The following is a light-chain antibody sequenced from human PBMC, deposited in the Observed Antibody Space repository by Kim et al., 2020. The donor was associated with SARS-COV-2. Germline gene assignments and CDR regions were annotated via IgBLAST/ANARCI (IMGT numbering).Light chain of an antibody. J-gene: IGKJ4*01. V-gene: IGKV3-20*01. Sequence: SPGESAAISCRASQRVSSSYLAWYQQKPGQAPRLLIYGASSRATGIPDRFIGIGSGTDFTLTISRLEPEDFAVYYCQQYGSSPLTFGGGTKVDIK. CDR1: QRVSSSY. CDR3: QQYGSSPLT. CDR2: GAS.